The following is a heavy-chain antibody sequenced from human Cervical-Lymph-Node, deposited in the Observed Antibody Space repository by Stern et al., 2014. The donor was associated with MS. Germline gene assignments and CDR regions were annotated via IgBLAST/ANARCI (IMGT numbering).Heavy chain of an antibody. Sequence: QVTLKESGPALVKPTQTLTLTCTFSGFSLSTSGMCVSWIRQPPGKALAWLALIAWADDKYYSTSLKTRLTISKDTSKNQVVLTMTNMDPVDTATYYCARTSYYDSSGYYYVPAYYFDYWGQGTLVTVSS. V-gene: IGHV2-70*01. J-gene: IGHJ4*02. CDR2: IAWADDK. CDR1: GFSLSTSGMC. CDR3: ARTSYYDSSGYYYVPAYYFDY. D-gene: IGHD3-22*01.